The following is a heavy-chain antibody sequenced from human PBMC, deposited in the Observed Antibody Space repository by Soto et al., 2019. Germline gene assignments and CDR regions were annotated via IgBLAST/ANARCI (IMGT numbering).Heavy chain of an antibody. D-gene: IGHD6-6*01. J-gene: IGHJ5*01. V-gene: IGHV4-31*03. CDR2: IYSSGTT. CDR1: GGSISSGGYS. CDR3: AREEAVRLERRFDS. Sequence: SETLSLTCTVSGGSISSGGYSWNWIRQHPGKGLEWIGYIYSSGTTYYNPSLRSRLTISIDTSQNLFSLKLSSVTAADTAVYFCAREEAVRLERRFDSWGQGTLVTGSS.